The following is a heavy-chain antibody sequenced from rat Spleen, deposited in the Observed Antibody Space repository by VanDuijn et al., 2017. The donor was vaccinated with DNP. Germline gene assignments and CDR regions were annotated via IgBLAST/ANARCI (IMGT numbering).Heavy chain of an antibody. D-gene: IGHD1-11*01. J-gene: IGHJ2*01. CDR1: GFIFFDYW. CDR3: TRGPNYGGDSDYFDY. CDR2: INKDSSRI. Sequence: EVKLVESGGGLVQPGRSLKLSCAASGFIFFDYWMGWVRQAPGKGLEWMVEINKDSSRINYNTSLRDKFTISRDNVQNTLYLQTSTLGSEDTAIYFCTRGPNYGGDSDYFDYWGQGVMVTVSS. V-gene: IGHV4-2*01.